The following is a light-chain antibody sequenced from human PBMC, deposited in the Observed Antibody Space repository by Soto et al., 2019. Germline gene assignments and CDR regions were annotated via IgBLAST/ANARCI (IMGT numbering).Light chain of an antibody. CDR3: QHYGSSTA. J-gene: IGKJ1*01. CDR2: DAS. Sequence: EIVLTQSPATLSLSPGEIATLSCRASQSVRYDYLAWYRQIPGQPPSLLIYDASTRAPGIPDRFSGSGSGTDFALTIGRLEPEDFAVYYCQHYGSSTAFGQGTRVEIK. CDR1: QSVRYDY. V-gene: IGKV3-20*01.